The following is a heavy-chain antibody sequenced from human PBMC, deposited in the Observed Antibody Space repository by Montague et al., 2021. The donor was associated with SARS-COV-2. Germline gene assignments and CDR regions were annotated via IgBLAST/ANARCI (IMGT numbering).Heavy chain of an antibody. CDR3: AHGHWYGSGNYLPDD. V-gene: IGHV2-5*02. CDR2: IYWDDNP. Sequence: PALVKPTQTLTLTCTFSGFSLSINGVGVGWIRQPPGKAQEWLAMIYWDDNPHYSPPLKSRLIMTKDTSKNQVVLTMTNMDPVDTATYYCAHGHWYGSGNYLPDDWGQGTQVTVYS. J-gene: IGHJ4*02. D-gene: IGHD3-10*01. CDR1: GFSLSINGVG.